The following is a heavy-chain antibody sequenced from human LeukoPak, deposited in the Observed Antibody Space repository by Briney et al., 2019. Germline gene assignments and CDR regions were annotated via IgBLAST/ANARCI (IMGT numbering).Heavy chain of an antibody. J-gene: IGHJ4*02. Sequence: GGSLRLSCAASGFTFSSYEMNWVRQAPGKGLEWVSYISSSGSTIHYADSVKGRFTISRDSAKNSLYLQMNSLRAEDTAVYYCAREPHSSVAFDYWGQGTLVTVSS. D-gene: IGHD6-6*01. CDR2: ISSSGSTI. V-gene: IGHV3-48*03. CDR3: AREPHSSVAFDY. CDR1: GFTFSSYE.